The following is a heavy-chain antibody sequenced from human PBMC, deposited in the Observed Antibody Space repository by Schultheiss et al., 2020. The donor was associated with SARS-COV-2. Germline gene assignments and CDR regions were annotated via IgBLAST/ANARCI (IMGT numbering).Heavy chain of an antibody. CDR2: IIPIFGTA. CDR3: ARDRIGYQLLSFGGYYYYYGMDV. Sequence: SVKVSCKASGGTFSSYAISWVRQAPGQGLEWMGGIIPIFGTANYAQKFQGRVTITADESTSTAYMELSSLRSEDTAVYYCARDRIGYQLLSFGGYYYYYGMDVWGQGTTVTVSS. CDR1: GGTFSSYA. D-gene: IGHD2-2*01. V-gene: IGHV1-69*13. J-gene: IGHJ6*02.